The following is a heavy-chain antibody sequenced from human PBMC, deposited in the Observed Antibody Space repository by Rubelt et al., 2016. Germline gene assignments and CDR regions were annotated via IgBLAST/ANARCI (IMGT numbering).Heavy chain of an antibody. CDR3: ARDRRLENCDL. D-gene: IGHD1-1*01. Sequence: GGSLSLSCAASEFIFSTYDMPWVRQTTGKRLEWVSSIGTAGDTNYADSVKARATISRDNSKNPLYLQMSSLRGEDTAVYDWARDRRLENCDLWGQGTMVTVSS. CDR2: IGTAGDT. V-gene: IGHV3-13*01. CDR1: EFIFSTYD. J-gene: IGHJ3*01.